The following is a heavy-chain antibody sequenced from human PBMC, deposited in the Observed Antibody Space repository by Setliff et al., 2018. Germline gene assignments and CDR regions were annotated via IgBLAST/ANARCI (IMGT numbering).Heavy chain of an antibody. J-gene: IGHJ5*01. Sequence: AGESLKISCVGSGYTFSTYSMVWVRQAPGKGLQWVSGILGGGGNGGRGTIYADSVRGRFIISKDNSKNTLYLHMNSLRAEDTALYYCAKDRVPDNIWDFDSWGPGTLVTVSS. CDR1: GYTFSTYS. CDR2: ILGGGGNGGRGT. D-gene: IGHD1-26*01. CDR3: AKDRVPDNIWDFDS. V-gene: IGHV3-23*01.